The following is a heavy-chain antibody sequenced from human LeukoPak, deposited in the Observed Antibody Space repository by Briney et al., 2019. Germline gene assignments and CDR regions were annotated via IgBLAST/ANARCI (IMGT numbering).Heavy chain of an antibody. J-gene: IGHJ4*02. Sequence: GGSLRLSCAASGFTFSSYSMNWVRRAPGKGLEWVSSISSTSSHIYYADSVKGRFTISRDNSKNTLYLQMNSLRAEDTAVYYCARGAPPDYYGSGSYYNYFDYWGQGTLVTVSS. CDR1: GFTFSSYS. D-gene: IGHD3-10*01. V-gene: IGHV3-21*01. CDR2: ISSTSSHI. CDR3: ARGAPPDYYGSGSYYNYFDY.